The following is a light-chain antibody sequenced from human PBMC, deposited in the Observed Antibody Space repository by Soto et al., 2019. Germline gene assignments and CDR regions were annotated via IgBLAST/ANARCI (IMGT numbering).Light chain of an antibody. CDR1: SSDIGTYDY. CDR3: CSYAGSYTFVV. CDR2: EVT. J-gene: IGLJ2*01. V-gene: IGLV2-11*01. Sequence: QSVLTQPASVSGSPGQSITISCTGTSSDIGTYDYVSWYQQYPGKAPKLMIYEVTNRPSGVPDRFSGSKSGNTASLTISGLQAEDEADYYCCSYAGSYTFVVFGGGTKVTVL.